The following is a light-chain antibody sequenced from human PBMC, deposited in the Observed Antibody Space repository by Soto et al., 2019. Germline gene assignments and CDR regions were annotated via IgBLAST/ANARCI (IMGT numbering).Light chain of an antibody. Sequence: QAVLTQPASVCGSPGQSITISCTGTSSDVGSYNLVSWYQQHPGKAPKLMIYEVSKRPSGVSNRFSGSKSGNTASLTISGLQAEDEADYSCCSYAGSSTSMVFGGGTKVTVL. CDR2: EVS. CDR1: SSDVGSYNL. V-gene: IGLV2-23*02. CDR3: CSYAGSSTSMV. J-gene: IGLJ2*01.